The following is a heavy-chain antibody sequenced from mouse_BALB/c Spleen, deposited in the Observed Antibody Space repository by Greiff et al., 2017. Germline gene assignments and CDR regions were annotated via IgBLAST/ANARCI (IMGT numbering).Heavy chain of an antibody. J-gene: IGHJ3*01. Sequence: DVMLVESGGGLVKPGGSLKLSCAASGFTFSSYAMSWVRQTPAKRLEWVASISSGGSTYYPDSVKGRFTISRDNARNILYLQMSSLRSEDTAMYYCAREGLRHGFAYWGQGTLVTVSA. CDR2: ISSGGST. CDR1: GFTFSSYA. CDR3: AREGLRHGFAY. D-gene: IGHD2-4*01. V-gene: IGHV5-6-5*01.